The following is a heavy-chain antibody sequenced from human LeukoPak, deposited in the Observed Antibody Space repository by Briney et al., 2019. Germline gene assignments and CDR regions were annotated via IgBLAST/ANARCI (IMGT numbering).Heavy chain of an antibody. CDR2: ISAYNGNT. V-gene: IGHV1-18*01. CDR3: ARHYDSSGYYYCWFDP. D-gene: IGHD3-22*01. Sequence: GASVKVSCKASGYTFTSYGISWVRQAPGQGLEWMGWISAYNGNTNYAQKLQGRVTMTTDTSTSTAYMELRSLRSDDTAVYYCARHYDSSGYYYCWFDPWGQGTLVTVSS. J-gene: IGHJ5*02. CDR1: GYTFTSYG.